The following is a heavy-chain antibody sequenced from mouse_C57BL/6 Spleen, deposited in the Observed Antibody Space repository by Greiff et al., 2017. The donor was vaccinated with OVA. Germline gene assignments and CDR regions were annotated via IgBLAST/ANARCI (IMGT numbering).Heavy chain of an antibody. CDR3: TRGGGNCFDY. CDR1: GYTFTDYE. Sequence: QVQLQQSGAELVRPGASVTLSCKASGYTFTDYEMHWVKQTPVHGLEWIGAIDPETGGTAYNQKFKGKAILTADKSSSTAYMELRSLTSEDSAVYYCTRGGGNCFDYWGQGTTLTVSS. J-gene: IGHJ2*01. D-gene: IGHD1-1*02. V-gene: IGHV1-15*01. CDR2: IDPETGGT.